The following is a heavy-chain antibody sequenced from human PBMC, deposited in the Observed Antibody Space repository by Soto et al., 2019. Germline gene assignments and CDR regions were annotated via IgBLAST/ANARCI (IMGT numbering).Heavy chain of an antibody. CDR2: ISGSGGST. D-gene: IGHD7-27*01. CDR1: GFTFSSYA. J-gene: IGHJ4*02. V-gene: IGHV3-23*01. Sequence: GSLRLSCAASGFTFSSYAMSWVRQAPGKGLEWVSAISGSGGSTYYADSVKGRFTISRDNSKNTLYLQMNSLRAEDTAVYYCAKQSNWGSEAYYFDYWGQGTLVTVSS. CDR3: AKQSNWGSEAYYFDY.